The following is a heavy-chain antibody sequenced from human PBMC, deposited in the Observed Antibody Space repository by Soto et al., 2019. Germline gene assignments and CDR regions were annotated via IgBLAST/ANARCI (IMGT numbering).Heavy chain of an antibody. CDR2: IYYSGST. D-gene: IGHD6-13*01. Sequence: QVQLQESGPGLVKPSETLSLTCTVSGGSISSYYWSWIRQPPGKGLEWIGYIYYSGSTNYNPSLKSRVTISVDTSKNQFSLKLSSVTAADTAVYYCARDIRGIAAAGPPSSFDLWGRGTLVTVSS. V-gene: IGHV4-59*01. CDR1: GGSISSYY. CDR3: ARDIRGIAAAGPPSSFDL. J-gene: IGHJ2*01.